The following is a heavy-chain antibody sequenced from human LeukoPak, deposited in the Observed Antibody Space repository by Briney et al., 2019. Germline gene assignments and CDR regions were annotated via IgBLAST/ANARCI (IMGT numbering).Heavy chain of an antibody. D-gene: IGHD4-17*01. Sequence: PSETLSLTCAISGYSISSDYYWGWIRQPPGKGLEWIGSIYHSGSTYCNASLKSRVTISLDTSKNQFSLKLISVTAADTAVYYCARASFPGDPPYYWGQGTLVTVSS. CDR1: GYSISSDYY. V-gene: IGHV4-38-2*01. CDR3: ARASFPGDPPYY. J-gene: IGHJ4*02. CDR2: IYHSGST.